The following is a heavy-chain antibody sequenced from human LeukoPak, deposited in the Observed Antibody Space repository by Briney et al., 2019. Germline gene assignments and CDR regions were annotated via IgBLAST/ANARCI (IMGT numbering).Heavy chain of an antibody. J-gene: IGHJ4*02. D-gene: IGHD6-19*01. CDR1: GFTFSSYA. CDR3: ARGGSGWSYYFDY. V-gene: IGHV3-30*04. Sequence: PGGSLRLSCAASGFTFSSYAMHWVRQAPGKGLEWVAVISYDGSNKYYADSVKGRFTISRDNSKNTLYLQMNSLRAEDTAVYYCARGGSGWSYYFDYWGQGTLVTVSS. CDR2: ISYDGSNK.